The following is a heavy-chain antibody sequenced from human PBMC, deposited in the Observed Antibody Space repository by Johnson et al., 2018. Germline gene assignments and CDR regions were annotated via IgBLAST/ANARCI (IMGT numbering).Heavy chain of an antibody. CDR2: IDHSGVT. V-gene: IGHV4-4*07. CDR3: VRGRRGELEY. J-gene: IGHJ4*02. D-gene: IGHD3-10*01. CDR1: GGSISRYS. Sequence: QVQLQESGPGLVKPSETLSLTCTVSGGSISRYSWTWIRQPPGKGLESIGSIDHSGVTDFNPSLTSRVSMSVDSSKIHFSLNLNSVTAADTAVYYCVRGRRGELEYWGQGTLVIVSS.